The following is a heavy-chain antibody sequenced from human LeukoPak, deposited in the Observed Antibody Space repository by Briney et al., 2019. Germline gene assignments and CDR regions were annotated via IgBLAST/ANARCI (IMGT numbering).Heavy chain of an antibody. V-gene: IGHV3-64*01. J-gene: IGHJ4*02. CDR1: GFTFSIYA. D-gene: IGHD6-19*01. CDR2: IIDEGGSS. Sequence: GGSLRLSCAATGFTFSIYAMHCARQAPGKWLEYVSAIIDEGGSSFYANSVKGRFTIYRDNSKNTLYLQMGSLRPEDTAVYYCARVDSTGWDDALDYWGLGTLVTVSS. CDR3: ARVDSTGWDDALDY.